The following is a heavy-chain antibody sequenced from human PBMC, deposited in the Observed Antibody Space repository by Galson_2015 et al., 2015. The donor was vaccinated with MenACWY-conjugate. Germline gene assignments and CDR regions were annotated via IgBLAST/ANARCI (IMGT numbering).Heavy chain of an antibody. CDR3: ARGPTEYYYDGGGYYYFDY. V-gene: IGHV4-34*01. J-gene: IGHJ4*02. Sequence: LSLTCAVYGGSFSGYFWSLLRLPPGKGLEWIGEINHSGRTNYNPSLKSRVTISVDTSKNQFSLKLSSVTAADTAVYYCARGPTEYYYDGGGYYYFDYWGQGTLVTVSS. CDR1: GGSFSGYF. D-gene: IGHD3-22*01. CDR2: INHSGRT.